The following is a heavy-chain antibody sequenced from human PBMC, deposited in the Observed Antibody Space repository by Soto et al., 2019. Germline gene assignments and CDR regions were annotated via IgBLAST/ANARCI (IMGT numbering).Heavy chain of an antibody. CDR3: ATSTVSYVDIVSSTTRGYFDH. D-gene: IGHD5-12*01. CDR2: IYPGDSDT. J-gene: IGHJ4*02. Sequence: GESLKISCEGSGYNFNTYWIGWVRQMPGKGLEWMALIYPGDSDTRYSPSFEGQVTLSVDRSISTAYLQWSSLKASDIAIYYCATSTVSYVDIVSSTTRGYFDHWGQGTLVTVSS. V-gene: IGHV5-51*01. CDR1: GYNFNTYW.